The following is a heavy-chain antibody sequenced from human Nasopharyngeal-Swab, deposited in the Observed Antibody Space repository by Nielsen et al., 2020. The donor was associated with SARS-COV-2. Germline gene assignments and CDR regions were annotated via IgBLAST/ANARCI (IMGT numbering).Heavy chain of an antibody. CDR3: ARITYYYDSSGQDY. D-gene: IGHD3-22*01. V-gene: IGHV4-30-4*08. J-gene: IGHJ4*02. Sequence: TRCLTGAVPGGSISSGGYYWSGIRQAPGKGLEWIGDIYDSGSTYYNPSLKSRVTISVDTSKNQFSLKLSSVTAADTAVYYCARITYYYDSSGQDYWGQGTLVTVSS. CDR2: IYDSGST. CDR1: GGSISSGGYY.